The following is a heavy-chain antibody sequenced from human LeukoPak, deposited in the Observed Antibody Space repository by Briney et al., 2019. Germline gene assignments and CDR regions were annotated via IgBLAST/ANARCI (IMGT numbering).Heavy chain of an antibody. D-gene: IGHD3-10*01. Sequence: TGGSLRLSCAASGFTFSSYWMSWVRQAPGKGLEWVAKIKQDGSEKYYVDSVKGRFTISRDNAKNSLYLQMNSLRAEDTAVYYCARGLLGYYMDVWGKGTTVTVSS. CDR2: IKQDGSEK. CDR1: GFTFSSYW. V-gene: IGHV3-7*01. J-gene: IGHJ6*03. CDR3: ARGLLGYYMDV.